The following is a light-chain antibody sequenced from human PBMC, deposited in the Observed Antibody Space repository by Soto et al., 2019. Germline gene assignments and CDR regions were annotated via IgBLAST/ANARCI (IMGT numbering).Light chain of an antibody. J-gene: IGLJ1*01. CDR2: DVS. CDR1: SSDVGGYNY. CDR3: SSYTSSSTDYV. Sequence: QSALTQPASVSGSPGQSITISCTGTSSDVGGYNYVSWYQQHPGKAPKLMIYDVSNRPSGVSNRFSGSKSGNTASLTISRLQDEDEADYYCSSYTSSSTDYVFGTGTKVTVL. V-gene: IGLV2-14*01.